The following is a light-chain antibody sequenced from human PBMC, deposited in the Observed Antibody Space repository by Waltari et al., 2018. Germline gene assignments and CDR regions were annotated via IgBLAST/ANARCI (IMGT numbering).Light chain of an antibody. V-gene: IGKV3-11*01. CDR1: QSVSTY. J-gene: IGKJ1*01. CDR2: DTS. Sequence: EIVLTQSPATLSLSPGETATLSCRASQSVSTYLAWYQQTPGQAPRLLIYDTSNRATGIPARFSGSGSGTDFTLTISSLEPEDFAVYYCHQRSNWPRTFGQGTKVEI. CDR3: HQRSNWPRT.